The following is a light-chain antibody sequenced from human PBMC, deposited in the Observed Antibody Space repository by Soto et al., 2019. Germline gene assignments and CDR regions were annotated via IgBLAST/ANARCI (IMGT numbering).Light chain of an antibody. CDR3: QQYDNLLGFT. Sequence: DIQMTQSPSTLSGSVGDRVTITCRASQTISSWLAWYQQKPGKAPKLLIYKASTLKSGVPSRFSGSGSGTEFTLTISSLQPDDFATYYCQQYDNLLGFTFGPGTKVDIK. CDR2: KAS. V-gene: IGKV1-5*03. J-gene: IGKJ3*01. CDR1: QTISSW.